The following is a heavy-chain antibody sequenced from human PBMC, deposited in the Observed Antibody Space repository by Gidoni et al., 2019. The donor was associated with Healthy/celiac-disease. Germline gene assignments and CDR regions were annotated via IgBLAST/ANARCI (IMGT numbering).Heavy chain of an antibody. J-gene: IGHJ4*02. Sequence: EVQLVESGGGLVKPGGSLRLSCAASGFTFSNAWMSWVRQAPGKGLEWVGRIKSKTDDGTTDYAAPVKGRFTISRDDSKNTLHLQLNSLKTEDTAVYYCTTESYDSSGYYFALRKYYFDYWGQGTLVTVSS. V-gene: IGHV3-15*01. D-gene: IGHD3-22*01. CDR2: IKSKTDDGTT. CDR3: TTESYDSSGYYFALRKYYFDY. CDR1: GFTFSNAW.